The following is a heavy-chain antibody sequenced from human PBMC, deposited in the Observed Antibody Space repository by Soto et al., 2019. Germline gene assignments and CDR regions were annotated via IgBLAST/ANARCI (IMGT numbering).Heavy chain of an antibody. V-gene: IGHV4-34*02. Sequence: QAQLQQWGAGLLKPSETLSLTCAVDGDSSSGYYWSWIRQPPGKGLEWIGEINLSGGTTYNPSLKSRVTISLDTSKNQLSLNLISVTAADTATYYCTFCSGGSCYIDGMDVWGQGTTVTVSS. CDR2: INLSGGT. J-gene: IGHJ6*02. D-gene: IGHD2-15*01. CDR3: TFCSGGSCYIDGMDV. CDR1: GDSSSGYY.